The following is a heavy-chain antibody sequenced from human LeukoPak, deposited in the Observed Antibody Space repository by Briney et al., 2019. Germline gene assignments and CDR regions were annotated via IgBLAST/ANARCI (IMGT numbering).Heavy chain of an antibody. J-gene: IGHJ4*02. D-gene: IGHD2-15*01. Sequence: GGSLRLSCSASGFTFSSYAMHWVRQAPGKGLEYVSAISSNGGSTYYADSVKGRFTISRDNSKNTLYLQMSSLRAEDTAVYYCARDSSNCSGGSCHILFDYWGQGTLVTVSS. CDR3: ARDSSNCSGGSCHILFDY. V-gene: IGHV3-64D*06. CDR1: GFTFSSYA. CDR2: ISSNGGST.